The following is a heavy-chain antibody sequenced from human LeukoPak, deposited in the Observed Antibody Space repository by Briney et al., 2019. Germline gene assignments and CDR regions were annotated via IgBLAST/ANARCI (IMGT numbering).Heavy chain of an antibody. V-gene: IGHV3-21*01. Sequence: GGSLRLSCAASGFTFSSYSMNWVRQAPGKGLEWVSSISSSSSYIYYADSVKGRFTISRDNAKNSLYLQMNSLRAEDTAVYYCARSGPLIAAAGNYFDYWGQGTLVTVSS. J-gene: IGHJ4*02. CDR1: GFTFSSYS. CDR2: ISSSSSYI. CDR3: ARSGPLIAAAGNYFDY. D-gene: IGHD6-13*01.